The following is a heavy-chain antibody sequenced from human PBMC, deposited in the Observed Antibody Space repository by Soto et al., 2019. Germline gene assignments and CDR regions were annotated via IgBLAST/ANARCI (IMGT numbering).Heavy chain of an antibody. V-gene: IGHV4-59*12. CDR2: IHYSGSA. CDR3: ARGVGGSGLNWFDP. Sequence: PSETLSLTCTFSASSIIGYYSTWIRQSPESGLEWIGYIHYSGSANYNPSLNSRLTMSVDRSKSQFSMKLASVTAADTAVYYCARGVGGSGLNWFDPWAQGILVTVSS. CDR1: ASSIIGYY. D-gene: IGHD6-19*01. J-gene: IGHJ5*02.